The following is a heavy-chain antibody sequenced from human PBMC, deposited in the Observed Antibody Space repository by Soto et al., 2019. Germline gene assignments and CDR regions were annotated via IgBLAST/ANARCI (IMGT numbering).Heavy chain of an antibody. CDR3: ATFQGCSGFSCYDLDV. D-gene: IGHD1-26*01. Sequence: QGQLVQSGAEVKKPGSSVKVSCKASGGTFRSYTISWVRQAPGQGLEWMGGIIPIFGTANYAQKFQGRITITADESTSTAYMELNSLRSEDTAVYYCATFQGCSGFSCYDLDVWGQGTTVTVSS. CDR2: IIPIFGTA. V-gene: IGHV1-69*01. J-gene: IGHJ6*02. CDR1: GGTFRSYT.